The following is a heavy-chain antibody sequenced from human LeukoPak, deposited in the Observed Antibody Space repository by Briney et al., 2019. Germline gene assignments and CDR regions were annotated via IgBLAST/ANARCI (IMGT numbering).Heavy chain of an antibody. D-gene: IGHD6-19*01. J-gene: IGHJ3*02. Sequence: SETLSLTCSISGGSMSTYYGNWIRQSPGKGLEWIAYMYYSWISKYNPSLESRASMSVATSKNHFSLRLSYVTAADTAVYYCARALAGTRDVFDIWDQGTLVTVSS. CDR3: ARALAGTRDVFDI. V-gene: IGHV4-59*12. CDR1: GGSMSTYY. CDR2: MYYSWIS.